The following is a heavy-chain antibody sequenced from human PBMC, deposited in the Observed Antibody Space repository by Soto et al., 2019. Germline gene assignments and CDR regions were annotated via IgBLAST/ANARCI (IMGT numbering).Heavy chain of an antibody. CDR1: GYTFTSYG. CDR3: AGARSYYDYVWGSYRYGSLDY. J-gene: IGHJ4*02. Sequence: GASVKVSCKASGYTFTSYGISWVRQAPGQGLEWMGWISAYNGNTNYAQKLQGRVTMTTDTSTSTAYMELRSLRSDDTAVYYCAGARSYYDYVWGSYRYGSLDYWGQGTLVTVSS. CDR2: ISAYNGNT. D-gene: IGHD3-16*02. V-gene: IGHV1-18*04.